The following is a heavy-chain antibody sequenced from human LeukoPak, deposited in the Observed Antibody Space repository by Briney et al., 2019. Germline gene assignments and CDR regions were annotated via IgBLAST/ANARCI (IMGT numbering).Heavy chain of an antibody. Sequence: ASVKVSCKASGYTFTNYYMHWVRQAPGQGPEWMGWINPNSGGTNYAQKFQGRVTMTRDTSISTAYMELSRLRSDDTAVYYCARLRVPYDYVWGSYRYQPGAFDIWGQGTMVTVSS. D-gene: IGHD3-16*02. V-gene: IGHV1-2*02. CDR3: ARLRVPYDYVWGSYRYQPGAFDI. CDR1: GYTFTNYY. J-gene: IGHJ3*02. CDR2: INPNSGGT.